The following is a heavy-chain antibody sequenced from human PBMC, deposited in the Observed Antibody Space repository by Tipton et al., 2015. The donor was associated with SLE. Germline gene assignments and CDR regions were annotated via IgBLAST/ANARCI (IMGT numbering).Heavy chain of an antibody. CDR3: AREAVPNWGSYYFDY. CDR1: GGTFSTYA. CDR2: VIPVFGTP. J-gene: IGHJ4*02. D-gene: IGHD7-27*01. V-gene: IGHV1-69*18. Sequence: QVQLVQSGAEAKKPGSSVKVSCKASGGTFSTYAISWVRQAPGQGLEWMGKVIPVFGTPNYAQKFQGRVTITADESTSTAYMELSSLRSEDTAVYYCAREAVPNWGSYYFDYWGQGTLVTVSS.